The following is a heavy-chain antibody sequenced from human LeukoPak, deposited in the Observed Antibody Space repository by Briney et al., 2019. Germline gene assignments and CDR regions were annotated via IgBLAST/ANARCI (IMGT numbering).Heavy chain of an antibody. J-gene: IGHJ4*02. Sequence: GGSLRLSCAASGFTFSSYSMNWVRQAPGKGLEWVSSISSSSSYIYYADSVKGRFTISRDNAKNSLYLQMNSLRPEDTAVYYCAKDRHCSGGSCSTVLDYWGQGTLVTVSS. D-gene: IGHD2-15*01. V-gene: IGHV3-21*01. CDR1: GFTFSSYS. CDR2: ISSSSSYI. CDR3: AKDRHCSGGSCSTVLDY.